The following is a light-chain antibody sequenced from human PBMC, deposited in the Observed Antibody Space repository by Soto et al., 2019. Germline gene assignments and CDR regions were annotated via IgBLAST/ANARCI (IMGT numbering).Light chain of an antibody. J-gene: IGLJ3*02. Sequence: QSALTQPASVSGSPGQSITISCTGTSSDVGGYKYVSWYQQPPDKAPKLMIYEVSNRPSGISNRFSGSKSGNTASLTISGLQADDEADYYCSSFTNRNTWVFGGGTKLTVL. CDR1: SSDVGGYKY. CDR2: EVS. CDR3: SSFTNRNTWV. V-gene: IGLV2-14*01.